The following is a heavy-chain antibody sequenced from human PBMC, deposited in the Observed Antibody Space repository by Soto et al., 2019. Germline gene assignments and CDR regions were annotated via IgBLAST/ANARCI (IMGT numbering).Heavy chain of an antibody. J-gene: IGHJ5*01. CDR3: ASHPLNWFDS. V-gene: IGHV4-39*01. Sequence: SETLSLTCTVSGGSITSSEYYWAWIRQPPGKGLQFVGTIYYSGSSYSNPSLKSRLSMSVDTSKNQFSLTMKSVTAADTGVYYCASHPLNWFDSWGQGALVTVSS. CDR2: IYYSGSS. CDR1: GGSITSSEYY.